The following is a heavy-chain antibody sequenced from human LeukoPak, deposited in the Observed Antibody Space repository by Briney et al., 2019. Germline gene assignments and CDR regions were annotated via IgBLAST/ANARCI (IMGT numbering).Heavy chain of an antibody. D-gene: IGHD1-1*01. CDR1: GYTFTGYY. CDR3: ASWDWNPNYYFDY. J-gene: IGHJ4*02. Sequence: ASVKVSCKASGYTFTGYYMHWVRQAPGQGLEWMGRINPNSGGTNYAQKFQGRVTMTRDTSITTAYMELGSLRSDDTAVYYCASWDWNPNYYFDYWGQGTLVTVSS. CDR2: INPNSGGT. V-gene: IGHV1-2*06.